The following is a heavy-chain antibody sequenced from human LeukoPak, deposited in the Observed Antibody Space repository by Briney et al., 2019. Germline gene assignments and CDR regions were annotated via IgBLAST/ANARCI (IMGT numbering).Heavy chain of an antibody. J-gene: IGHJ4*02. CDR2: IKSKTDGGTT. D-gene: IGHD3-3*01. CDR1: GFTFGNAW. V-gene: IGHV3-15*01. CDR3: TTHIPRFLGGVVIKSVGDY. Sequence: PGGSLRLSCAASGFTFGNAWMSWVRQAPGKGLEWVGRIKSKTDGGTTDYAAPVKGRFTISRDDSKNTPYLQMNSLKTEDTAVYYCTTHIPRFLGGVVIKSVGDYWGQGTLVTVSS.